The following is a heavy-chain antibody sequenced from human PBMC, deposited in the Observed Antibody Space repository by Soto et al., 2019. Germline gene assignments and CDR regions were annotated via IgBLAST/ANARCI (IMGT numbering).Heavy chain of an antibody. Sequence: TSETLSLTCTVSGASISGFYWSWIRKSAGKGLEWIGRIYATGTTDYNPSLKSRVMMSVDTSKKQFSLKLRSVTAADTAVYYCVRDGTKTLRDWFDPWGQGISVTVSS. D-gene: IGHD1-1*01. J-gene: IGHJ5*02. CDR1: GASISGFY. CDR3: VRDGTKTLRDWFDP. CDR2: IYATGTT. V-gene: IGHV4-4*07.